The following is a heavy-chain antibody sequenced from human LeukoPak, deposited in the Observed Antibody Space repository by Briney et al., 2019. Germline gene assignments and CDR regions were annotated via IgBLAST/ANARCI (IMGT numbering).Heavy chain of an antibody. Sequence: SETLSLTCTVSGGSISSSSYYWGWIRQPPGKGLEWIGSLYYTGSTYYNPSLKSRVTISVDTSKNQFSLRLSSVTATDTAVYYCARRGGDGYNYDYWGQGTLVTVSS. CDR1: GGSISSSSYY. J-gene: IGHJ4*02. CDR3: ARRGGDGYNYDY. V-gene: IGHV4-39*01. D-gene: IGHD5-24*01. CDR2: LYYTGST.